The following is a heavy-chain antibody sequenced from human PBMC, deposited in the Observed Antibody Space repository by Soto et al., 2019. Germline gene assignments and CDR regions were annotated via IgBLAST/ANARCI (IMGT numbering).Heavy chain of an antibody. Sequence: QVQLVQSGAEVKKPGASVKVSCKASGYTFTSYGISWVRQAPGQGLEWMGWISAYNGNTNYAQKLQGRVTMTTDTSTSTAYMELRSLRSDDMAVYYCARDYTLAVVAATLGYWGQGTLVTVSS. V-gene: IGHV1-18*03. D-gene: IGHD2-15*01. CDR2: ISAYNGNT. J-gene: IGHJ4*02. CDR1: GYTFTSYG. CDR3: ARDYTLAVVAATLGY.